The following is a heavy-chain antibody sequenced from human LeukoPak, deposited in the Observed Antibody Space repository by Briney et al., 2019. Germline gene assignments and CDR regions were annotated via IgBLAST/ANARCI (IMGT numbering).Heavy chain of an antibody. D-gene: IGHD2-15*01. CDR2: ISGSGGST. J-gene: IGHJ4*02. CDR1: GFTFSSYA. CDR3: AKDRDCSGGSCYLYFDY. Sequence: GGSLRLSCAASGFTFSSYAMSWVRQAPGKGLEWVSAISGSGGSTYYADSVKGRFTISRDNSKNTLYLQMNSLRAEDTAVYYCAKDRDCSGGSCYLYFDYWGQGTLVTVSS. V-gene: IGHV3-23*01.